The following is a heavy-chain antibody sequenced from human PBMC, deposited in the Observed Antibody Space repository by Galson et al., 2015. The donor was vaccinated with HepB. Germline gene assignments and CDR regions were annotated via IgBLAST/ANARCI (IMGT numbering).Heavy chain of an antibody. D-gene: IGHD4-11*01. CDR3: AGAGEYSNP. J-gene: IGHJ5*02. V-gene: IGHV3-53*01. CDR1: GFTDSRNN. CDR2: IHGDGTI. Sequence: SLRLSCAASGFTDSRNNMNWARQAPGEGLEWVSIIHGDGTIYYADSVKGRFTISRDNSKNTVYLQMNSLRAEDTAVYYCAGAGEYSNPWGQGSLVTVSS.